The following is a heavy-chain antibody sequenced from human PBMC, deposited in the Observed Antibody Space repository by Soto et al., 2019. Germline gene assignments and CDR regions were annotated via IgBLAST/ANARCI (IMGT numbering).Heavy chain of an antibody. D-gene: IGHD2-2*01. J-gene: IGHJ1*01. CDR2: IWYDGSNK. Sequence: PGGSLRLSCAASGFTFSSYGMHWVRQAPGKGLEWVAVIWYDGSNKYYADSVKGRFTISRDNSKNTLYLQMNSLRAEDTAVYYCARDFPRYCSSTSCYVQRWAYWGQGTLVTVSS. V-gene: IGHV3-33*01. CDR3: ARDFPRYCSSTSCYVQRWAY. CDR1: GFTFSSYG.